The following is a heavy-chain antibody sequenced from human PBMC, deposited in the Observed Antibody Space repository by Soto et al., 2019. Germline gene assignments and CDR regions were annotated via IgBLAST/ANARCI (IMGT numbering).Heavy chain of an antibody. J-gene: IGHJ6*02. CDR2: ISSSSSYI. V-gene: IGHV3-21*01. CDR1: GFTFSSYS. Sequence: EVQLVESGGGLVKPGGSLRLSCAASGFTFSSYSMNWVRQAPGKGLEWVSSISSSSSYIYYADSVKGRFTISRDNAKNSLYLQMNSLRAEDTAVYYCARDMLDGYYYYGMDVWGQGTTVTVSS. CDR3: ARDMLDGYYYYGMDV. D-gene: IGHD2-8*01.